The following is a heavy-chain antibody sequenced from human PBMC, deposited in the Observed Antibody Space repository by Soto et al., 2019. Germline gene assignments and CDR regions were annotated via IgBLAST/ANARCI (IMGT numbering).Heavy chain of an antibody. J-gene: IGHJ4*02. V-gene: IGHV3-74*01. Sequence: EVQLVESGGGLVQPGGSLRFTCAASGFTFSSHYMHWVRQAPGTGLVWVSYINSDGSTSYADSVKGRFTISRDNAKNTLYLQMNTLRADYTAVYYCARGGWSATSCLDYWGQGTLVTVSP. CDR2: INSDGST. D-gene: IGHD2-2*01. CDR3: ARGGWSATSCLDY. CDR1: GFTFSSHY.